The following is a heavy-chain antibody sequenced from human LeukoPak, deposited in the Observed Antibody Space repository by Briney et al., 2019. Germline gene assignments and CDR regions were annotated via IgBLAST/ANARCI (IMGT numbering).Heavy chain of an antibody. CDR2: IYYSGST. CDR1: GGSISRYY. CDR3: ARQVAVGFFDY. V-gene: IGHV4-59*08. J-gene: IGHJ4*02. D-gene: IGHD6-19*01. Sequence: PSETLSLTCTVSGGSISRYYWSWIRQPPGKGLEWTGYIYYSGSTNYNPSLKSRVTISVDTSKNQFSLKLTSVTAADTAVFYCARQVAVGFFDYWGQGALVTVSS.